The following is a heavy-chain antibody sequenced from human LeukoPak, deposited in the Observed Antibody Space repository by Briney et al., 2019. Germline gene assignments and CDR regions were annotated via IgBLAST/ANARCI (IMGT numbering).Heavy chain of an antibody. CDR3: ARGNADY. D-gene: IGHD2-2*01. Sequence: PSETLSLTCTVSGYSISSGYYWGWIRQPPGQGLEWIGSIYHSGSTYYNPSLKSRVTISVERSKNHLSLKLSSVTAADSAVYYCARGNADYWGQGTLVTVSS. V-gene: IGHV4-38-2*02. J-gene: IGHJ4*02. CDR2: IYHSGST. CDR1: GYSISSGYY.